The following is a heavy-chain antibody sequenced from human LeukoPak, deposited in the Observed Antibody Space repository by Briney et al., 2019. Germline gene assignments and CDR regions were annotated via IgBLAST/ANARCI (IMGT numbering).Heavy chain of an antibody. CDR2: INIGGTNT. CDR1: GFTFNDYY. Sequence: GGSLRLSCAASGFTFNDYYMSWIRQAPGKGLEWLSYINIGGTNTHYADPVKGRFTISRDNAKKSLYLEMNNLRAEDTAVYYCATDGAGFDTWGQGVLVTVSS. J-gene: IGHJ5*02. V-gene: IGHV3-11*01. CDR3: ATDGAGFDT.